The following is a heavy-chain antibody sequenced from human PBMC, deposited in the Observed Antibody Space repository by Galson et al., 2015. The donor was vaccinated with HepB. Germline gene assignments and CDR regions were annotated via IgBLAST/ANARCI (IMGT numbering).Heavy chain of an antibody. CDR1: GFTFRDYY. CDR3: ARDLRPHCGTRCYLTFDY. Sequence: SLRLSCAASGFTFRDYYMSWIRQAPGKGLEWVSYINGSSSFTNYADSVKGRFTVSRDNAKNSLFLQMNTLRVEDTAVYYCARDLRPHCGTRCYLTFDYWGQGILVTVSS. D-gene: IGHD2-21*01. CDR2: INGSSSFT. V-gene: IGHV3-11*06. J-gene: IGHJ4*02.